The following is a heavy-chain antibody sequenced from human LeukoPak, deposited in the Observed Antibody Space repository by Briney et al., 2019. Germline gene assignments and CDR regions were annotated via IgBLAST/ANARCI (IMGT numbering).Heavy chain of an antibody. D-gene: IGHD6-13*01. V-gene: IGHV4-39*07. Sequence: SETLSLTCTVSGGSISSSSYYWGWIRQPPGKGLEWIGSIYYSGSTNYNPSLKSRVTISVDTSKNQFSLKLSSVTAADTAVYYCARGSLYSSSWPSSFDYWGQGTLVTVSS. J-gene: IGHJ4*02. CDR2: IYYSGST. CDR1: GGSISSSSYY. CDR3: ARGSLYSSSWPSSFDY.